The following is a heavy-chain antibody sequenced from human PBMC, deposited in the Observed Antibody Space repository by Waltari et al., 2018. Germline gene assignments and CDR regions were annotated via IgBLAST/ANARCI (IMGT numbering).Heavy chain of an antibody. CDR3: AKATRLYSSGWYHY. CDR1: GFTFSSYA. V-gene: IGHV3-23*01. J-gene: IGHJ4*02. CDR2: ISGSGGST. Sequence: EVQLLESGGGLVQPGGSLRLSCAASGFTFSSYAMSWVRQATGKGLEWVSAISGSGGSTYYADSVKGRFTISRDNSKNTLYLQMNSLRAEDTAVYYCAKATRLYSSGWYHYWGQGTLVTVSS. D-gene: IGHD6-19*01.